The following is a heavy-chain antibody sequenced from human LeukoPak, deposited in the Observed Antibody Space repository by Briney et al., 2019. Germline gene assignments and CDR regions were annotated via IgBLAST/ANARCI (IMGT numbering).Heavy chain of an antibody. V-gene: IGHV3-21*01. D-gene: IGHD6-19*01. CDR3: ARNEGSGTSYWNFGL. J-gene: IGHJ2*01. CDR1: GFTFSSYR. CDR2: ITNDVSVSPDL. Sequence: GGCLRLSCAASGFTFSSYRMNWVRQAPGKGLEWVSYITNDVSVSPDLHYTNSVNGRFTISRDNAENSLYLHMNSLRADDTAVYYCARNEGSGTSYWNFGLWGRGTLVTVSS.